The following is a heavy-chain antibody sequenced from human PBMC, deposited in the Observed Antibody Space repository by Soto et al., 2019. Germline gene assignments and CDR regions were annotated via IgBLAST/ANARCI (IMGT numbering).Heavy chain of an antibody. CDR3: AKDLFQSDSSGDYAAVCYFDQ. D-gene: IGHD3-22*01. V-gene: IGHV3-23*01. J-gene: IGHJ4*02. CDR1: GFTFSSYA. Sequence: PGGTLRLSCAAAGFTFSSYAMSWVRQAPGKGLEWVSVLSESDDSAYYADSVKGRFTISRDNSQKTLYLQMNSLRAEDTAVYYCAKDLFQSDSSGDYAAVCYFDQWGPGILVTVSS. CDR2: LSESDDSA.